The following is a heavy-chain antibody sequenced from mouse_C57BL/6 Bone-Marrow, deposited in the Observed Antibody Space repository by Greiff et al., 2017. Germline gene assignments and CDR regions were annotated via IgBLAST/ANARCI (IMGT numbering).Heavy chain of an antibody. CDR1: GYSFTDYN. Sequence: QVQLQQSGPELVKPGASVQISCKASGYSFTDYNMNWVKPSNGKSLEWIGKIGPGSGSTYYNEKFKGKATLTADKSSSTAYMQLSSLTSEDSAVYFCAILRGYWGQGTTLTVSS. V-gene: IGHV1-77*01. CDR3: AILRGY. CDR2: IGPGSGST. J-gene: IGHJ2*01. D-gene: IGHD1-1*01.